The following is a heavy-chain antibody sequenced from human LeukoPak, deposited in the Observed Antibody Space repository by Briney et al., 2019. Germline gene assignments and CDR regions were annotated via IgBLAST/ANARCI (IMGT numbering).Heavy chain of an antibody. CDR3: ARDGSFGSGYYYGMDV. D-gene: IGHD3-22*01. Sequence: GGSLRLSCAASGFXFSSYEMNWVRQAPGKGLEWVSYISSSGSTIYYADSVKGRFTISRDNAKNSLYLQMNSLRAEDTAVYYCARDGSFGSGYYYGMDVWGQGTTVTVSS. CDR1: GFXFSSYE. V-gene: IGHV3-48*03. J-gene: IGHJ6*02. CDR2: ISSSGSTI.